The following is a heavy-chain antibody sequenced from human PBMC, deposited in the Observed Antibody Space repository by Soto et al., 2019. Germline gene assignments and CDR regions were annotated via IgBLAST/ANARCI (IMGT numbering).Heavy chain of an antibody. CDR2: IGTLGDT. Sequence: EVQLVESGGGLVQPGGSLRLSCAASGFTLSSHDVHWVRLPTGKGLEWVATIGTLGDTYYPDSVKGRFTISRENAKNSVYLQMNSLRVEDTAVYYCARWGNTFDYWGQGTLVTVSS. V-gene: IGHV3-13*01. CDR3: ARWGNTFDY. D-gene: IGHD7-27*01. CDR1: GFTLSSHD. J-gene: IGHJ4*02.